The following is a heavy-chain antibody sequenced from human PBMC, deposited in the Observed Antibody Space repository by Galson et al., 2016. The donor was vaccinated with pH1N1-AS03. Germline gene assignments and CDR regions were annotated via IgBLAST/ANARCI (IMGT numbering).Heavy chain of an antibody. CDR1: GYTFTKYA. CDR2: INVGNGNT. CDR3: ARDPYHGSGTYSYGVLNWFDP. V-gene: IGHV1-3*01. J-gene: IGHJ5*02. Sequence: SVKVSCKASGYTFTKYAIHWVRQAPGQRPEWMGWINVGNGNTKYSQKFQGRVTITRDSSANTAYMELSSLRSEDTAVFYCARDPYHGSGTYSYGVLNWFDPWGQGTLVTVSS. D-gene: IGHD3-10*01.